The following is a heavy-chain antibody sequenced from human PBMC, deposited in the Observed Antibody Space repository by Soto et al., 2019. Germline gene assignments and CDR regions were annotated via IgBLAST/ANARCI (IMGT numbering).Heavy chain of an antibody. D-gene: IGHD2-15*01. Sequence: GESLKISCKASGYRFDNYWIAWVRQMPGKGLEWMGIIYPGDSDTRYSPSFQGQVTISADKSISTAYLQWSSLKASDTAIYYCARKECSGASCYLSDWFDPWGQGTPVTVSS. V-gene: IGHV5-51*01. CDR3: ARKECSGASCYLSDWFDP. CDR2: IYPGDSDT. J-gene: IGHJ5*02. CDR1: GYRFDNYW.